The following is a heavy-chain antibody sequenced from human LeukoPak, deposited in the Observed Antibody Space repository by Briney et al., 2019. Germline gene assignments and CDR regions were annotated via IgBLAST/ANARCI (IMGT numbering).Heavy chain of an antibody. J-gene: IGHJ4*02. CDR3: ARISDTSGYYYFLDY. CDR1: GFTFSSYA. D-gene: IGHD3-22*01. Sequence: GGSLRLSCAASGFTFSSYAVSWVRQAPGKRLEWVSLFHSGGSIYHADSVKGRFTISRDTSKNTHYLQMNSLRPEDTAVYYCARISDTSGYYYFLDYWGQGTQVTVSS. CDR2: FHSGGSI. V-gene: IGHV3-66*02.